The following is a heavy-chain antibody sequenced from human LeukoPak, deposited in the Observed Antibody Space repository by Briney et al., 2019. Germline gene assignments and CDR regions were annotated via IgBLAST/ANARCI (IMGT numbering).Heavy chain of an antibody. CDR1: GGSISSGSYY. V-gene: IGHV4-61*02. CDR2: IYTSGST. D-gene: IGHD3-3*01. J-gene: IGHJ5*02. Sequence: SETLSLTCTVSGGSISSGSYYWSWIRQPAGKGLEWIGRIYTSGSTNYNPSLKSRVSISVDTSKNQFSLKLSSVTAADTAVYYCARAEVFYPGFDPWGQGTLVTVSS. CDR3: ARAEVFYPGFDP.